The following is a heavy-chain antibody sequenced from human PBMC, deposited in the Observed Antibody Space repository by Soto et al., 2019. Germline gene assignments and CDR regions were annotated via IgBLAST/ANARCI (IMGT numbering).Heavy chain of an antibody. CDR1: GCTFSSYT. D-gene: IGHD2-2*03. V-gene: IGHV1-69*02. J-gene: IGHJ3*02. CDR2: IIPILGIT. CDR3: ASHRVDIVVVPAADDAFYI. Sequence: ASVKVACKASGCTFSSYTISWVRQAPGQGLEWMGRIIPILGITNYAQKFQGRVTITADTSTSTAYMELRSLRSDDTAMYYCASHRVDIVVVPAADDAFYIWGQGTMVTVSS.